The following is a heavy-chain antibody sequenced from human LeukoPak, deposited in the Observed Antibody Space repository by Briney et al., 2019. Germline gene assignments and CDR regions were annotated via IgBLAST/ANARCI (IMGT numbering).Heavy chain of an antibody. D-gene: IGHD3-10*01. Sequence: GGFLRLSCAASGFTFSSYGMHWVRRAPGKGLEWVAVLSYGGINKYYADSVKGRFTISRDDSKNTLYLQMDSLSADDAAVYYCAKDRALYSSGSYNYFDHWGQGTLVTVSS. V-gene: IGHV3-30*18. CDR2: LSYGGINK. CDR3: AKDRALYSSGSYNYFDH. CDR1: GFTFSSYG. J-gene: IGHJ4*02.